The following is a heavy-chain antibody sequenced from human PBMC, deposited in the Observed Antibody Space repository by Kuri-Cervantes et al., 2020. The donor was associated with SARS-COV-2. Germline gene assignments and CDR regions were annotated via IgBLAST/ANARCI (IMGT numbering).Heavy chain of an antibody. CDR3: ARGTSNAAPPGDY. Sequence: GSLRLSCAVYGGSFSGYYWSWIRQPPGKGLEWIGEINHSGSTNYNPSLKSRVTISVDTSKNQFSLKLSSVTAADTAVYYCARGTSNAAPPGDYWGHGTLVTVSS. J-gene: IGHJ4*01. D-gene: IGHD4-11*01. V-gene: IGHV4-34*01. CDR1: GGSFSGYY. CDR2: INHSGST.